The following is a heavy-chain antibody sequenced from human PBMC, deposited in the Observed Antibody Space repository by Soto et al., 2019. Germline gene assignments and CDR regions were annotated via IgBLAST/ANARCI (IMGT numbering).Heavy chain of an antibody. Sequence: SETLSLTCTVSGGSISSSSYYWGWIRQPPGKGLEWIGSIYYSGSTYYNPSLKSRVTISVDTSKNQFSLKLSSVTAADTAVYYCAKSVYYDFWSGYFSKKPYYFDYWGQGTLVTVSS. V-gene: IGHV4-39*01. J-gene: IGHJ4*02. CDR1: GGSISSSSYY. CDR3: AKSVYYDFWSGYFSKKPYYFDY. CDR2: IYYSGST. D-gene: IGHD3-3*01.